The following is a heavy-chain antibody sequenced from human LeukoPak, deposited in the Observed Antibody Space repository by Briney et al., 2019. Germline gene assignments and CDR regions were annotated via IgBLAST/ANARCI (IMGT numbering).Heavy chain of an antibody. J-gene: IGHJ4*02. CDR2: IYYSGST. V-gene: IGHV4-61*08. Sequence: ASETLSLTCTVSGGSISSGGYYWSWIRQPPGKGLEWIGYIYYSGSTNYSPSLKSRVTISVDTSKNQFSLKLSSVTAADTAVYYCARTPSGPFPGDWGQGTLVTVSS. CDR3: ARTPSGPFPGD. D-gene: IGHD5-12*01. CDR1: GGSISSGGYY.